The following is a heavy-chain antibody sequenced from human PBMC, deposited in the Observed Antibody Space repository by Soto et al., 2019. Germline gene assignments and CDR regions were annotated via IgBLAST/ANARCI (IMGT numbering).Heavy chain of an antibody. D-gene: IGHD6-25*01. Sequence: EVQLVESGGGLVQPGGSLRLSCAASGFTFSSYWMHWVRQAPGKGLVWVSRINSDGSSTSYADSVKGRFTISRDNDKNTLYLQMNSLRAEGTAVYYCVRTSLVVAAATREDYCGQGTLVTGSS. CDR3: VRTSLVVAAATREDY. CDR1: GFTFSSYW. CDR2: INSDGSST. V-gene: IGHV3-74*01. J-gene: IGHJ4*02.